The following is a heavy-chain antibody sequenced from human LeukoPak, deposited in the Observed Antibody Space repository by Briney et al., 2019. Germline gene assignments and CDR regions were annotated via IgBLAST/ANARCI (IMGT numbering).Heavy chain of an antibody. CDR3: ARDSGSRLRYFDWSSDAFDI. CDR2: ISYDGSNK. V-gene: IGHV3-30*04. CDR1: GFTFSSYA. J-gene: IGHJ3*02. D-gene: IGHD3-9*01. Sequence: GGSPRLSCAASGFTFSSYAMHWVRQAPGKGLEWVAVISYDGSNKYYADSVKGRFTISRDNSKNTLYLQMNSLRAEDTAVYYCARDSGSRLRYFDWSSDAFDIWGQGTMITVSS.